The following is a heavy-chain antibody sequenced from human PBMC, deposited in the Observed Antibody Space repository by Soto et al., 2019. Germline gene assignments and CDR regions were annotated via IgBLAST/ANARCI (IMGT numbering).Heavy chain of an antibody. CDR3: ARCPQPPDTAVSYAVDV. CDR1: GGTFSRSG. CDR2: IVPSVDTT. Sequence: QVQLVQPGTEVKKPGASVKVSCKASGGTFSRSGFHWVRQAPGQGLEWMGMIVPSVDTTNYAQKFQARVTIRAEQFTSTVYMELRRLRSVETAVYYCARCPQPPDTAVSYAVDVWGHGTRVIVSS. V-gene: IGHV1-69*18. J-gene: IGHJ6*02. D-gene: IGHD5-18*01.